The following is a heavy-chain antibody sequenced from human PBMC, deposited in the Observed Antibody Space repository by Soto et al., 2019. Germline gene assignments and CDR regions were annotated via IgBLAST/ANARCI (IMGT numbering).Heavy chain of an antibody. CDR1: GGSISSYY. Sequence: PSETLSLTCTVSGGSISSYYWNWFRQPPGKGLEWIGYIYYSGSTNYNPSLKSRVTISVDTSKNQFSLKLSSVTAADTAVYYCARSGSSSTTVFDYWGQGTLVTVSS. J-gene: IGHJ4*02. CDR3: ARSGSSSTTVFDY. CDR2: IYYSGST. V-gene: IGHV4-59*01. D-gene: IGHD6-6*01.